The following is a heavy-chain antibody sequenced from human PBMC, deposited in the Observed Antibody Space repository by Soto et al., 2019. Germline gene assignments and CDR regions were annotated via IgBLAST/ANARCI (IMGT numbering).Heavy chain of an antibody. Sequence: QVQLQQWGAGLFKPSETLSLTCAVYGGSFSGYYWSWIRQPPGKGLEWIGEINHSGSTNYNPSLKSRVTISVDTSKNQFSLKLSSVTAADTAVYYCARGRHSSGYYYGMDVWGQGTTVTVSS. CDR3: ARGRHSSGYYYGMDV. J-gene: IGHJ6*02. V-gene: IGHV4-34*01. CDR2: INHSGST. D-gene: IGHD6-19*01. CDR1: GGSFSGYY.